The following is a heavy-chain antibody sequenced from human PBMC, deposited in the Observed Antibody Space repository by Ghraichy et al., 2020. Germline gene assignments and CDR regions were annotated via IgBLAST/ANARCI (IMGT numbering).Heavy chain of an antibody. CDR2: IIPIFGTT. CDR1: GGTFSNYA. Sequence: SVKVSCKASGGTFSNYAISWVRQAPGQGLEWVGGIIPIFGTTNYAQKFQGRVALTADKSTSTAYMELSSLRSEDTAVYYCAKLPNYYDTNGDLDSWGRGTLVTVSS. D-gene: IGHD3-22*01. J-gene: IGHJ4*02. V-gene: IGHV1-69*06. CDR3: AKLPNYYDTNGDLDS.